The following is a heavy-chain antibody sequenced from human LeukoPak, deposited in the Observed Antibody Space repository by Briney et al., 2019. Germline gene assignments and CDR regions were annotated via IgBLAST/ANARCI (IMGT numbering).Heavy chain of an antibody. CDR1: GFTFSSYE. CDR3: ARVGGVRGYSYGLGY. CDR2: ISSSGSTI. Sequence: GGSLRLSCAASGFTFSSYEMNWVRQAPGKGLEWVSYISSSGSTIYYADSVKGRFTISRDNAKNSLYLQMNSLRADDTAVYYCARVGGVRGYSYGLGYWGQGTLVTVSS. V-gene: IGHV3-48*03. D-gene: IGHD5-18*01. J-gene: IGHJ4*02.